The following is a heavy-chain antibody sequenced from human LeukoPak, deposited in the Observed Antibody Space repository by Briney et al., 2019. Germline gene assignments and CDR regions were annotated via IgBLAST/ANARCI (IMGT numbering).Heavy chain of an antibody. J-gene: IGHJ4*02. Sequence: SETLSLTCTVSGGSISSSSYYWGWIRQPPGKGLEWIGSIYYSGSTYYNPSLKSRLTISVDTSKNQFSLKLSSVTAADTAVYYCARVVILTGYGGDLDYWGQGTLVTVSS. D-gene: IGHD3-9*01. V-gene: IGHV4-39*07. CDR3: ARVVILTGYGGDLDY. CDR2: IYYSGST. CDR1: GGSISSSSYY.